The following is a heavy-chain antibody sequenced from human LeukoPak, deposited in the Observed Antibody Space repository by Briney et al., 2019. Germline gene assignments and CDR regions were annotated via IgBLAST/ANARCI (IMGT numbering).Heavy chain of an antibody. Sequence: GGSLRLSCTASTVIFRKYWMGWARQAPGKGLEWVANIAHDGSVKWYVDSVKGRFIISRDNARDSLYLQMNGLRVEDTAIYYCAFFVREPQNWGQGTLVTVSS. J-gene: IGHJ1*01. CDR1: TVIFRKYW. D-gene: IGHD3-10*02. CDR2: IAHDGSVK. CDR3: AFFVREPQN. V-gene: IGHV3-7*01.